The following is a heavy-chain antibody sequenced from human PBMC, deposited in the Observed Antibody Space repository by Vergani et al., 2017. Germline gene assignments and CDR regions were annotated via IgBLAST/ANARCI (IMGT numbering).Heavy chain of an antibody. CDR2: IIPILGIA. D-gene: IGHD6-19*01. Sequence: QVQLVQSGAEVKKPGSSVKVSCKASGGTFSSYTISWVRQAPGQGLEWMGRIIPILGIANYAQKFQGRVTITADKSTSTAYMELSSLRSEDTAVYYCARVRLNGGSGWSYFDYWGQGTLLTVSS. V-gene: IGHV1-69*02. CDR1: GGTFSSYT. CDR3: ARVRLNGGSGWSYFDY. J-gene: IGHJ4*02.